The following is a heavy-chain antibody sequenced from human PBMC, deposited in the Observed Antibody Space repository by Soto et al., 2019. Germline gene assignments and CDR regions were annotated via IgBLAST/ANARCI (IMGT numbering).Heavy chain of an antibody. D-gene: IGHD2-15*01. CDR1: GGSIGTHY. CDR2: IYYSGST. Sequence: SETLSLTCTVSGGSIGTHYWSWIRQPPGKGLEWIGYIYYSGSTYYNPSLKSRVTISVDTSKNQFSLKLTNVDPVDTATYYCAHRGILCSDGSCYSHPFDYWGQGTLVTVSS. J-gene: IGHJ4*02. CDR3: AHRGILCSDGSCYSHPFDY. V-gene: IGHV4-59*06.